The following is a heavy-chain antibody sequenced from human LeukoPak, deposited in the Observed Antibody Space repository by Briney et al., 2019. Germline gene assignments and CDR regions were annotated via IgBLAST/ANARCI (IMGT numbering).Heavy chain of an antibody. CDR2: INSDGSST. D-gene: IGHD6-19*01. V-gene: IGHV3-74*01. CDR1: GFTFSSYW. CDR3: ARPRIAVAIFDY. Sequence: GSLRLSCAASGFTFSSYWMHWVRQAPGKGLVWVSRINSDGSSTSYADSVKGRFTISRDNAKNTLYLQMNSLRAEDTAVYYCARPRIAVAIFDYWGQGTLVTVSS. J-gene: IGHJ4*02.